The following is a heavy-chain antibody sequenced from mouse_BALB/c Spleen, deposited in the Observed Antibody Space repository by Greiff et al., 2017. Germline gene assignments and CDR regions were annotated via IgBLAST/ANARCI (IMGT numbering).Heavy chain of an antibody. Sequence: EVKLVESGGGLVKPGGSLKLSCAASGFTFSDYYMYWVRQTPEKRLEWVATISDGGSYTYYPDSVKGRFTISRDNAKNNLYLQMSSLKSEDTAMYYCARGLSTMITYFDYWGQGTTLTVSS. CDR1: GFTFSDYY. CDR2: ISDGGSYT. CDR3: ARGLSTMITYFDY. V-gene: IGHV5-4*02. D-gene: IGHD2-4*01. J-gene: IGHJ2*01.